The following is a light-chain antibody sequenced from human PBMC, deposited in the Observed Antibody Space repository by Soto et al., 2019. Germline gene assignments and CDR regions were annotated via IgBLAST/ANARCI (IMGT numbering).Light chain of an antibody. J-gene: IGKJ1*01. CDR1: QSVTSNY. V-gene: IGKV3-20*01. CDR2: GAS. CDR3: QQYGSSPTWT. Sequence: ESVLTQSPGTLSLSPGERATLSCRASQSVTSNYLAWYQQKPGQAPRLLIYGASTRATGIPDRFSGSGSGTDFTLTISRPEPEDSAVYYCQQYGSSPTWTFGQGTKV.